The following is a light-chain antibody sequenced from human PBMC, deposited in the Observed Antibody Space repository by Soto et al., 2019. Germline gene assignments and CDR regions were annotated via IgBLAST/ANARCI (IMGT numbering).Light chain of an antibody. CDR2: AAS. CDR3: QQYNNFPLT. Sequence: MTQSPATLSASLGERATISCRASLPVSNYLAWYQQKPGQDPRLLIYAASTRASGVPSRFSGSGSGTEFTLTISSLQSEDFAVYYWQQYNNFPLTFGEGTKVEIK. J-gene: IGKJ4*02. V-gene: IGKV3-15*01. CDR1: LPVSNY.